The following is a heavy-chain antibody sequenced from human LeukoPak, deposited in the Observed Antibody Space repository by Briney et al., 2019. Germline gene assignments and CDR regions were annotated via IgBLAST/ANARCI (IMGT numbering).Heavy chain of an antibody. V-gene: IGHV1-18*01. CDR1: GYNFTNYG. D-gene: IGHD4-17*01. CDR2: ISVYSGDT. J-gene: IGHJ4*02. Sequence: ASVKVSCEASGYNFTNYGISWVRQAPGHGLEWMGWISVYSGDTNYAHKLQDRVTMTTDTSTSTAFMELRGLRSDDTAFYYCARAPSFGDYGGDYWGQGTLVTVSS. CDR3: ARAPSFGDYGGDY.